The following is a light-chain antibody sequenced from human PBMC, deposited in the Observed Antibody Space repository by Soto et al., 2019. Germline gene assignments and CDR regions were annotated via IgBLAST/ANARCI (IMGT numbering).Light chain of an antibody. J-gene: IGLJ1*01. V-gene: IGLV2-23*01. CDR3: CSYARSSTYV. CDR1: STDIGNYDL. CDR2: EDS. Sequence: QSALTQPASVSGSPGQSITISCTGASTDIGNYDLVSWYQQHPGKAPKLMIYEDSKRPSGVSNRFSGSKSGNTASLTISGLQAEDDADYYCCSYARSSTYVFGTGTKVTVL.